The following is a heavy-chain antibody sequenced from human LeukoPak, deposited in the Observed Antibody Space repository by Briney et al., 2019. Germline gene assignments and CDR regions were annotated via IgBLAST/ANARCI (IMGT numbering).Heavy chain of an antibody. CDR3: AKGRVVAGSKSLTYHWFDP. J-gene: IGHJ5*02. CDR2: INPNSGGT. Sequence: ASVKVSCKASGYTFTGYYMHWVRQAPGQGLEWMGWINPNSGGTKYAQKFQGRATMTRDTSITTAYMGLSRLRSDDTAVYYCAKGRVVAGSKSLTYHWFDPWGQGTLVTVSS. CDR1: GYTFTGYY. V-gene: IGHV1-2*02. D-gene: IGHD6-19*01.